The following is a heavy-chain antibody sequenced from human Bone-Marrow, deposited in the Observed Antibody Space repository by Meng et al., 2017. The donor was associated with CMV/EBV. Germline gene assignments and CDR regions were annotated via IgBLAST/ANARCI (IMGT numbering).Heavy chain of an antibody. J-gene: IGHJ6*02. CDR1: GFTFSSYS. Sequence: GESLKISCAASGFTFSSYSMNWVRQAPGKGLEWVSPISSSSSYIYYADSVKGRFTISRDNAKNSLYLQMNSLRAEDTAVYYCARDVIVVVPAAIEVYYYGMDVWGQGTTVTVSS. CDR2: ISSSSSYI. V-gene: IGHV3-21*01. D-gene: IGHD2-2*02. CDR3: ARDVIVVVPAAIEVYYYGMDV.